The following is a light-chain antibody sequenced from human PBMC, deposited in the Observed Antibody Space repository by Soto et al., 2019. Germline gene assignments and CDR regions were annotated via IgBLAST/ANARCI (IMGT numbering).Light chain of an antibody. CDR2: AAS. CDR1: QDINIY. V-gene: IGKV1-27*01. CDR3: QKYDDPPLT. J-gene: IGKJ4*01. Sequence: DIQMTQSPSSLSASVGDRVTITCRAGQDINIYLAWYQQKPGKVPKLLISAASTLQSGVPSRFSGSGSGTDFTLTISTLQPEGFATHYCQKYDDPPLTFGGGTKVEL.